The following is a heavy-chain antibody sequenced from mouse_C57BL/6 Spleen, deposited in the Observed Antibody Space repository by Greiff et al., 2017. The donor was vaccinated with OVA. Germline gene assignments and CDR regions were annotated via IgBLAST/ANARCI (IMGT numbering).Heavy chain of an antibody. CDR3: AREGIYSSGYLY. CDR1: GYTFTDYY. Sequence: SGPELVKPGASVKISCKASGYTFTDYYINWVKQRPGQGLEWIGWIFPGSGSTYYNEKFKGKATLTVDKSSSTAYMLLSSLTSEDSAVYFCAREGIYSSGYLYWGQGTTLTVSS. CDR2: IFPGSGST. J-gene: IGHJ2*01. V-gene: IGHV1-75*01. D-gene: IGHD3-2*02.